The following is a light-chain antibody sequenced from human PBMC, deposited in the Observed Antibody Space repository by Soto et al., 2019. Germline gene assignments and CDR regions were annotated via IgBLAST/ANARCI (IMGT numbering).Light chain of an antibody. CDR1: QSVSSSY. J-gene: IGKJ5*01. CDR2: GAS. V-gene: IGKV3D-20*02. Sequence: EVGLTQSRGTLSLSPGERATLSCRASQSVSSSYLAWYQQKPGQAPRLLIYGASNRATGIPARFSGSGSGTDFTLTISSLEPEDFAVYYCQQRSNWPSITFGQGNDW. CDR3: QQRSNWPSIT.